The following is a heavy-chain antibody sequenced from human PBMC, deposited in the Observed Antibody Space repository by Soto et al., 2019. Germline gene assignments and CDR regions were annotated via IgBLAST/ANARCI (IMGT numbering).Heavy chain of an antibody. CDR1: AFTFSTYE. J-gene: IGHJ3*02. Sequence: PGGSLRLSCAASAFTFSTYEMSWVRQAPGKGXEWXXXXTGGXAXXXXXXSVKGRFTISRDNAKNSLYMQMNSLRDEDTAVYYCVRESDSDVFDIWGQGTSVTLS. CDR3: VRESDSDVFDI. CDR2: XTGGXAXX. V-gene: IGHV3-48*03. D-gene: IGHD2-15*01.